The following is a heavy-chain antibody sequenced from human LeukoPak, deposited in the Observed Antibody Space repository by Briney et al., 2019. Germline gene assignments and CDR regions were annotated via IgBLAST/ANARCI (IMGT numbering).Heavy chain of an antibody. Sequence: PGGSLRLSCAASGFTFDGFTMHWVRQTPGKGLEWVSLINRNGRTINYADSVRGRFTISRDNVRNSLYLQMSDLKTEDTALYYCTKERKGTQYVIESWVQGTLVIVSS. V-gene: IGHV3-43*01. CDR2: INRNGRTI. J-gene: IGHJ4*02. D-gene: IGHD2-2*01. CDR1: GFTFDGFT. CDR3: TKERKGTQYVIES.